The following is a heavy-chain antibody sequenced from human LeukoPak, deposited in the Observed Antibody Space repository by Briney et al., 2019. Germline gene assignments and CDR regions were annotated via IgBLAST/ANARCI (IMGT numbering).Heavy chain of an antibody. CDR3: ARDRIVGATVPFDY. Sequence: SVKVSCKASGGTFTSYAISWVRQAPGQGLEWMGRIIAIFGTANYAQKFQGRVTITTDESTSTAYMELSSLRSEDTAVYYCARDRIVGATVPFDYWGQGTLVTVSS. V-gene: IGHV1-69*05. CDR2: IIAIFGTA. CDR1: GGTFTSYA. J-gene: IGHJ4*02. D-gene: IGHD1-26*01.